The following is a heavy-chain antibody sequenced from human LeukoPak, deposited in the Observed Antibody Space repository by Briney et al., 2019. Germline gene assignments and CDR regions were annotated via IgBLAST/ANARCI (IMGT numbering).Heavy chain of an antibody. CDR2: MNPNSGNT. V-gene: IGHV1-8*01. J-gene: IGHJ4*02. Sequence: ASVKVSCKASGYTFTSYDINWVRQDTGQGLEWMGWMNPNSGNTGYAQKFQGRVTMTRNTSISTAYMELSSLRSEDTAVYYCARGPRQQLAYDYWGQGTLVTVSS. D-gene: IGHD6-13*01. CDR3: ARGPRQQLAYDY. CDR1: GYTFTSYD.